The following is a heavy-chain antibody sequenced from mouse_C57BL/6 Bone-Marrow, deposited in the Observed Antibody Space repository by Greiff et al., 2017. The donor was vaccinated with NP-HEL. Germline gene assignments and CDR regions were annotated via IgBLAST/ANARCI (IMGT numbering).Heavy chain of an antibody. CDR1: GYAFSSYW. D-gene: IGHD1-1*01. V-gene: IGHV1-80*01. CDR2: IYPGDGDT. J-gene: IGHJ4*01. CDR3: ARGDYGSSRFGYAMDY. Sequence: VQLQQSGAELVKPGASVKISCKASGYAFSSYWMNWVKQRPGKGLEWIGQIYPGDGDTNYNGKFKGKATLTADKSSSTAYMQLSSLTSEDSAVYFCARGDYGSSRFGYAMDYWGQGTSVTVSS.